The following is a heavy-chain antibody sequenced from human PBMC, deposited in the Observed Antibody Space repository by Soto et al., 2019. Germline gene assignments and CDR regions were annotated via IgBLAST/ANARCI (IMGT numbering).Heavy chain of an antibody. J-gene: IGHJ4*02. V-gene: IGHV3-66*04. Sequence: EVQLVESGGGVVQPGGSLRLSCAASGFTVSSNYMSWVRQAPGEGLEWVSVIYSGGSAYYADSVKGRFTSSRDNSKNTLYLQMNILRAEDTAVYYCARHGYSYGGGDFDYWGQGTLVTVSS. D-gene: IGHD5-18*01. CDR3: ARHGYSYGGGDFDY. CDR2: IYSGGSA. CDR1: GFTVSSNY.